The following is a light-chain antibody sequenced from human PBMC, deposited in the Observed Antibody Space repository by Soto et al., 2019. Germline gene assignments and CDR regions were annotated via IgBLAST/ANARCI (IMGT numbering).Light chain of an antibody. J-gene: IGKJ4*01. CDR2: GAS. V-gene: IGKV3D-20*02. CDR3: QHRSKWPLT. Sequence: EIVLTQSPGTLSLSPGERATLSCRASQSVSSSYLAWYQQKPGQAPRLLIYGASSRATGIPDRFSGSGSGTDFTLTISSLEPEDFAVYYCQHRSKWPLTFGGGTKVEIK. CDR1: QSVSSSY.